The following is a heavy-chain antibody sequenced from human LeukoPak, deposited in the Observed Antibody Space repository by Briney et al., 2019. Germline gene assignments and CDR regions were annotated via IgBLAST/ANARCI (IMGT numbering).Heavy chain of an antibody. V-gene: IGHV4-34*01. D-gene: IGHD1-26*01. CDR2: INHSGST. J-gene: IGHJ4*02. Sequence: SETLSLTCAVYGGSFSGYYWSWIRQPPGKGLEWIGEINHSGSTNYNPSLKSRVTISVDTSKNHFSLKLSSVTAADTAVYHCASLRERSYYARGFDYWGRGTLVTVSS. CDR3: ASLRERSYYARGFDY. CDR1: GGSFSGYY.